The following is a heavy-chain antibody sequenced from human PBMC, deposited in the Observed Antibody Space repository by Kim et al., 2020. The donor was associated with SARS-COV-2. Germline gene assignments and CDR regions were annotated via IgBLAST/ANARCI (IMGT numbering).Heavy chain of an antibody. D-gene: IGHD1-26*01. CDR1: GFTFSSYS. CDR2: ISSSSSYI. Sequence: GGSLRLSCAASGFTFSSYSMNWVRQAPGKGLEWVSSISSSSSYIYYADSVKGRFTISRDNAKNSLYLQMNSLRAEDTAVYYCARQGRAEGGAIDYWGQGTLVTVSS. J-gene: IGHJ4*02. V-gene: IGHV3-21*01. CDR3: ARQGRAEGGAIDY.